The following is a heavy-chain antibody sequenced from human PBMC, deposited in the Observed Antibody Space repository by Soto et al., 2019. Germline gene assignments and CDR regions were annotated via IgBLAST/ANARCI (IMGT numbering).Heavy chain of an antibody. D-gene: IGHD2-2*01. CDR3: TRHAIIPKLQYGMDV. Sequence: SETLSLSCTVSGGSFKSGSYSWSWIRQPPGKGLEWLGYIFYAGTTLYNPSVQSRVTISVDTSKNQFSLKLRSVTAADTAVYFCTRHAIIPKLQYGMDVWGQGTTVTVSS. CDR2: IFYAGTT. CDR1: GGSFKSGSYS. J-gene: IGHJ6*02. V-gene: IGHV4-61*01.